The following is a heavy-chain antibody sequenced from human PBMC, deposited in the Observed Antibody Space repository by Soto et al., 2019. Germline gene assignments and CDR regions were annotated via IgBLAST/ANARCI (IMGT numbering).Heavy chain of an antibody. CDR2: IHSDGSTT. D-gene: IGHD2-21*02. CDR3: VRGDKGGFDL. J-gene: IGHJ3*01. V-gene: IGHV3-74*01. Sequence: EVQLVESEGGLVQRGGSLRLSCAASGFTFNYYWMHWVRQAPGQGLVWVSHIHSDGSTTTYADSVKGRFTISRDNAKNTLDLQMNSLIAEDTAVYYGVRGDKGGFDLWGQGTTVTVSA. CDR1: GFTFNYYW.